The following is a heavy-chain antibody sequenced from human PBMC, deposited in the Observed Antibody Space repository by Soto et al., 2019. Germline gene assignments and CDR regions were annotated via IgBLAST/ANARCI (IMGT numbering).Heavy chain of an antibody. J-gene: IGHJ4*02. V-gene: IGHV4-30-4*01. Sequence: SETLSLTCTVSGGSISSGDYYWSWIRQPPGKGLEWIGYIYYSGSTYYNPSLKSRVTISVDTSKNQFSLKLSSVTAADTAVYYCARYSSSWYYFDYWGQGTLVTVSS. CDR1: GGSISSGDYY. CDR3: ARYSSSWYYFDY. CDR2: IYYSGST. D-gene: IGHD6-13*01.